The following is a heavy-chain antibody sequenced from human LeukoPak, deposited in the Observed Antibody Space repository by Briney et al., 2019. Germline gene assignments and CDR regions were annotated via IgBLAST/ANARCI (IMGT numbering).Heavy chain of an antibody. D-gene: IGHD6-13*01. V-gene: IGHV3-23*01. Sequence: GGALRLSCAASGFSFTNYVMTWVRQAPGKGLELVSGISSNSVTTYYADSVKGRLTHSRDNSKNTIYLQMNSLRAEDTAVYYCAKRVHSASWYAAFDYWGQGTLVTVSS. CDR1: GFSFTNYV. CDR2: ISSNSVTT. J-gene: IGHJ4*02. CDR3: AKRVHSASWYAAFDY.